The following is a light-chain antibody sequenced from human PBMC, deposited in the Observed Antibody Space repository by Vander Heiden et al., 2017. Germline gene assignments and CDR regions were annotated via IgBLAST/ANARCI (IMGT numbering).Light chain of an antibody. CDR1: QSISSW. V-gene: IGKV1-5*03. J-gene: IGKJ2*01. CDR2: KAS. CDR3: QQYNSYSPYT. Sequence: DIQMTQSPSTLSASVGDRVTITCRASQSISSWLAWYQQKPGKAPKLLIYKASSLESGVPSRFSGSGYGKEFTLTISSRQPDDFATYYCQQYNSYSPYTFGQGTKLEIK.